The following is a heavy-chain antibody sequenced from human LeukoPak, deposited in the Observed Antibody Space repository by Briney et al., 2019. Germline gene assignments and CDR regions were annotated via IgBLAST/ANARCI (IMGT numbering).Heavy chain of an antibody. CDR1: VYTFTGYY. V-gene: IGHV1-2*02. Sequence: ASVKVSCKASVYTFTGYYMHWVRQAPGQGLEWMGWINPNSGGTNYAQKFQGRVTMSRDTSISTAYMELSRLRSDDTAVYYCARESRIAVAGNYYYYMDVWGKGTTVTVS. CDR3: ARESRIAVAGNYYYYMDV. CDR2: INPNSGGT. J-gene: IGHJ6*03. D-gene: IGHD6-19*01.